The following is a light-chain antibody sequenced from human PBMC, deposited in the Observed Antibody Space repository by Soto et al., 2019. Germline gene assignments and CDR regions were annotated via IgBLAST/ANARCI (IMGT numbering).Light chain of an antibody. J-gene: IGKJ1*01. CDR3: QQYDSSPRT. CDR2: GAS. Sequence: EIVLTQSPGTLSLSPGEIATLSCRASQTFTSGFLAWYQQKPGQAPRLLIYGASNRATGIPDRFSGSGSGTDFTLTISRLEPEDFAVYYCQQYDSSPRTFGQGTKVEIK. CDR1: QTFTSGF. V-gene: IGKV3-20*01.